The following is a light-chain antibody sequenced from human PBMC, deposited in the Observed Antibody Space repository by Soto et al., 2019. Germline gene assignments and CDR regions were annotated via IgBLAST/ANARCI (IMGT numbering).Light chain of an antibody. CDR2: DAS. CDR1: QSISSS. Sequence: DIQMTQSPSTLSASVGDRVTITCRASQSISSSLAWYQQKPGKAPKLLIYDASSLESGVPSRFSGSGSGTEFTLTISSLQPDDFATYYCQQYNSYSQTFGQGTKLEIK. CDR3: QQYNSYSQT. J-gene: IGKJ2*01. V-gene: IGKV1-5*01.